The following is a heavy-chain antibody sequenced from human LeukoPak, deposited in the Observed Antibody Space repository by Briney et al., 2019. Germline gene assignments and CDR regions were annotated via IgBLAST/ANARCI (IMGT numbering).Heavy chain of an antibody. CDR2: ITWNSGRI. V-gene: IGHV3-9*01. D-gene: IGHD5-24*01. J-gene: IGHJ3*02. CDR3: VKDLRDGYNSDYVFHI. CDR1: GFIFDESA. Sequence: PGRSLRLSCAASGFIFDESALHWVRQTPGKGLEWISGITWNSGRIAYRDSVKGRFTISRDSAKNSLYLQMNSLRTEDTALYYCVKDLRDGYNSDYVFHIWGQGTMVTVSS.